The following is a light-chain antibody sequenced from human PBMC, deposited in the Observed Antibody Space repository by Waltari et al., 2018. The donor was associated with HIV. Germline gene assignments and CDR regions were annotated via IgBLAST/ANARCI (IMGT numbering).Light chain of an antibody. J-gene: IGLJ3*02. CDR2: EVS. CDR1: PSDVGSYTL. Sequence: QSALTQPASVSGSPGQSIPISCTGTPSDVGSYTLVPWYQHHPAKAPKLFISEVSQRPSGVSNRFSGSKSGTTASLTISGLQAEDEADYHCCSYAHNDPWVFGGGTRLTVL. V-gene: IGLV2-23*02. CDR3: CSYAHNDPWV.